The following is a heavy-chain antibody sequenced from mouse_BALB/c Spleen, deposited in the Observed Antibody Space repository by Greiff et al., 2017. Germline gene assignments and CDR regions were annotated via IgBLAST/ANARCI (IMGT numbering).Heavy chain of an antibody. J-gene: IGHJ4*01. D-gene: IGHD2-1*01. CDR3: ARGGGNHIYYAMDY. Sequence: QVQLQQSGAELAKPGASVKMSCKASGYTFTSYWMHWVKQRPGQGLEWIGYINPSTGYTEYNQKFKDKATLTADKSSSTAYMQLSSLTSEDSAVYYCARGGGNHIYYAMDYWGQGTSVTVSS. CDR2: INPSTGYT. V-gene: IGHV1-7*01. CDR1: GYTFTSYW.